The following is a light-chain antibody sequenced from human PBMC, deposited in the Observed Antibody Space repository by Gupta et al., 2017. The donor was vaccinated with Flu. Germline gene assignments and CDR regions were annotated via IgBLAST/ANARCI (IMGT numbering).Light chain of an antibody. Sequence: QSALTQPASVSGSPGPSLTISCTGTSSDVGGYNYVSWYQQRPGKAPKLMIYDVTNRPSGISDRFSGSKSGNTASLTISGLQAEDETDYYCSSYTDTSTFYVFGTGTKFTVL. V-gene: IGLV2-14*01. CDR2: DVT. CDR1: SSDVGGYNY. J-gene: IGLJ1*01. CDR3: SSYTDTSTFYV.